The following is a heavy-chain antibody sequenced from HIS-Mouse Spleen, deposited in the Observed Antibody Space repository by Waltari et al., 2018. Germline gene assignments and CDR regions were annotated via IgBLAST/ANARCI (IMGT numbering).Heavy chain of an antibody. D-gene: IGHD7-27*01. Sequence: QVQLQQWGAGLLKPSETLSLTCAVHGGSFSGYYCRWIRQPPGKGLEWIGEINHSGSTNYNPSLKSRVTISVDTSKNQFSLKLSSVTAADTAVYYCARGQLGNLDYWGQGTLVTVSS. CDR1: GGSFSGYY. CDR2: INHSGST. V-gene: IGHV4-34*01. CDR3: ARGQLGNLDY. J-gene: IGHJ4*02.